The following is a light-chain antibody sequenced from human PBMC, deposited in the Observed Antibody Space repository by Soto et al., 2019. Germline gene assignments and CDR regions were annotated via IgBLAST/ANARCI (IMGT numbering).Light chain of an antibody. Sequence: DIKMTQSPSTLSESVGDRVTITCRASQSISSWLAWYQQKPGKAPKLLIYKASSLESGVPSRFSGSGSGTEFTLTISSLQPDDFATYYCQQYNSSPWTFGQGTKVEIK. V-gene: IGKV1-5*03. CDR1: QSISSW. J-gene: IGKJ1*01. CDR3: QQYNSSPWT. CDR2: KAS.